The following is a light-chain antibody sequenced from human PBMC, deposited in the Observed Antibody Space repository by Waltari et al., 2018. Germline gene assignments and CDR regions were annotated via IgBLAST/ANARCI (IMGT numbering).Light chain of an antibody. V-gene: IGKV1-5*03. CDR2: KAS. Sequence: DTQMTQSPSTLSASVGDRVTITCRASQSMSSWLAWYQQKPGKAPKLLIYKASSLESGVPSRFSGSGSETEFTLTISSLQPDDFATYYCQQYNSYPITFGQGTRLEIK. CDR3: QQYNSYPIT. CDR1: QSMSSW. J-gene: IGKJ5*01.